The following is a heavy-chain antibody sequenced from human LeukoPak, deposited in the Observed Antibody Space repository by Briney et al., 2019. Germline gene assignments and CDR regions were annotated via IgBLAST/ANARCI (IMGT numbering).Heavy chain of an antibody. CDR2: INPSGGST. V-gene: IGHV1-46*01. CDR3: ARQEVRYYGSGSRRSAAFDI. CDR1: GYTFTSYY. Sequence: SVKVSCKASGYTFTSYYMHWVRQAPGQGLEWMGIINPSGGSTSYAQKFQGRVTMTRDTSTSTVYMELSSLRSEDTAVYYCARQEVRYYGSGSRRSAAFDIWGKGTMVTVSS. J-gene: IGHJ3*02. D-gene: IGHD3-10*01.